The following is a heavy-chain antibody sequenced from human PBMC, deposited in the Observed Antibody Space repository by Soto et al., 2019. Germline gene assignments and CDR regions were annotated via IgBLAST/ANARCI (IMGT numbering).Heavy chain of an antibody. Sequence: GGSLRLSCAASGFTFSSYAMSRVRQAPGKGLKWVSAISGSGGSTYYADSVKGRFTISRDNSKNTLYLQMNSLRAEDTAVYYCARDHYYGSGSSRYYYYYYGMDVWGQGTTVTVSS. V-gene: IGHV3-23*01. D-gene: IGHD3-10*01. CDR1: GFTFSSYA. CDR3: ARDHYYGSGSSRYYYYYYGMDV. CDR2: ISGSGGST. J-gene: IGHJ6*02.